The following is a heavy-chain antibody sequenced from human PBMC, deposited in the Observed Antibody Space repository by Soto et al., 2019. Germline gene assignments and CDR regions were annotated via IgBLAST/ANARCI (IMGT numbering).Heavy chain of an antibody. CDR2: IYYSGST. D-gene: IGHD3-22*01. J-gene: IGHJ6*02. CDR1: GGSISSGDYY. CDR3: ARGRSSGYYSWGYYYYGMDV. V-gene: IGHV4-30-4*01. Sequence: KTSETLSLTCTVSGGSISSGDYYWSWIRQPPGKGLEWIGYIYYSGSTYYNPSLKSRVTISVDTSKNQFSLKLSSVTAADTAVYYCARGRSSGYYSWGYYYYGMDVWGQGTTVTVSS.